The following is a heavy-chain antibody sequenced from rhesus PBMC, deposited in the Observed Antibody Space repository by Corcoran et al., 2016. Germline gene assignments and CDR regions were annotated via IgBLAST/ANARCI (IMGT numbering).Heavy chain of an antibody. J-gene: IGHJ6*01. CDR2: ISGSGGRT. D-gene: IGHD2-39*01. CDR3: PRGNQLVVDGLDS. Sequence: QVQLQESGPGLVKPSETLSLTCAVSGGSISDEYYWSWIRQPPGKGLEWMGYISGSGGRTNYTPSLKNRVTISIDSSKNQFSLKLSSVTAADTAVYYCPRGNQLVVDGLDSWGQGVVFTVSS. CDR1: GGSISDEYY. V-gene: IGHV4-106*01.